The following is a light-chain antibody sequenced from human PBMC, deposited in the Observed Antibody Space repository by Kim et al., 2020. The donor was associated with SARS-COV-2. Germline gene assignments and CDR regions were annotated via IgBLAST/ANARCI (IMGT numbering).Light chain of an antibody. J-gene: IGKJ4*01. V-gene: IGKV3-15*01. Sequence: EIVMTQSPATLSVSPGERATLSCRASQSVSSNLAWYQQKPGQAPRLLIYGASNRATGIPGRFSGSGSGTEFTLTISSLQSEDFAVYYCQQYSHWPLTFGGGTKLEI. CDR3: QQYSHWPLT. CDR2: GAS. CDR1: QSVSSN.